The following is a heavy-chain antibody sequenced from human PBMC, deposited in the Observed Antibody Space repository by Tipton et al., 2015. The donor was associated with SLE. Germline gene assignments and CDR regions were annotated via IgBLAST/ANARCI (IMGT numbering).Heavy chain of an antibody. V-gene: IGHV1-18*04. CDR3: ARSKVLRFLEWLSDNWFDP. CDR1: GYTFTSYG. J-gene: IGHJ5*02. CDR2: ISAYNGNT. D-gene: IGHD3-3*01. Sequence: QSGAEVKKPGASVKVSCKASGYTFTSYGISWVRQAPGQGLEWMGWISAYNGNTNYAQKLQGRVTMTTDTSTSTAYTELRSLRSDDTAVYYCARSKVLRFLEWLSDNWFDPWGQGTLVTVSS.